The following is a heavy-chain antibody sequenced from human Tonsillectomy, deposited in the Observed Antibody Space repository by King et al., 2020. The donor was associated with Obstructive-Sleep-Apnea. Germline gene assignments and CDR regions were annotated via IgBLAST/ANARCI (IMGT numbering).Heavy chain of an antibody. V-gene: IGHV4-59*01. J-gene: IGHJ4*02. CDR3: ARVGYYDSSGYYYVVDYYFDY. CDR2: IYYSGST. CDR1: GGSISSYY. Sequence: QLQESGPGLVKPSETLSLTCTVSGGSISSYYWSWIRQPPGKGLEWIGYIYYSGSTNYNPSLKSRVTISVDTSKNQFSLKLSSVTAADTAVYYCARVGYYDSSGYYYVVDYYFDYWGQGTLVTVSS. D-gene: IGHD3-22*01.